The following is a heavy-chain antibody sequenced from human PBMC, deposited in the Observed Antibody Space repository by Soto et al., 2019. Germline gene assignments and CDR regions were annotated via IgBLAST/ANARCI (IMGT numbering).Heavy chain of an antibody. CDR2: ISAYNGHT. Sequence: QVQLVQSGAEVKKPGASVKVSCKASGYTFTSYGISWVRQAPRQGLEWMGWISAYNGHTNYAQKHQRRVTMTTDTSTSTAYMELRSLRSDDTAVYYCARHARVVRPVDAFDICGQGTSVTVSS. V-gene: IGHV1-18*04. J-gene: IGHJ3*02. CDR1: GYTFTSYG. D-gene: IGHD2-15*01. CDR3: ARHARVVRPVDAFDI.